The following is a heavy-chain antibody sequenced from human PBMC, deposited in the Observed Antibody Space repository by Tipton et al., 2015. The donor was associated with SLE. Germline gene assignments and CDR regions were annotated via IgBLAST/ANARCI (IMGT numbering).Heavy chain of an antibody. J-gene: IGHJ4*02. D-gene: IGHD6-19*01. CDR1: GFTFSRYI. CDR2: ISPDGNQN. CDR3: ATRQGSGWYQSFDY. V-gene: IGHV3-30*14. Sequence: SLRLSCAASGFTFSRYIMQWVRQAPGKGLEWVAVISPDGNQNHIADSVKGRFTISRENAKNSLYLQMNSLRAGDTAVYYCATRQGSGWYQSFDYWGQGSLVTVSS.